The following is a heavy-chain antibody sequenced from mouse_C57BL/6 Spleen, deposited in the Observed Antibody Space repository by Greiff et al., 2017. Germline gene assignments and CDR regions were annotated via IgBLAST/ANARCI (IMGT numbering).Heavy chain of an antibody. CDR3: ARWGYDYVYFDY. CDR1: GYTFTSYW. V-gene: IGHV1-52*01. D-gene: IGHD2-4*01. Sequence: QVHVKQPGAELVRPGSSVKLSCKASGYTFTSYWMHWVKQRPIQGLEWIGNIDPSDSETHYNQKFKDKATLTVDKSSSTAYMQLSSLTSEDSAVYYCARWGYDYVYFDYWGQGTTLTVSS. J-gene: IGHJ2*01. CDR2: IDPSDSET.